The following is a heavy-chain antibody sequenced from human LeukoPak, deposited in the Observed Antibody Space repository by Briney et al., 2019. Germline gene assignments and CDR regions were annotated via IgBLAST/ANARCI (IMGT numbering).Heavy chain of an antibody. J-gene: IGHJ5*02. CDR3: ATSSNPNWFDP. Sequence: SETLSLTCTVSGGSISSGGYYWSWIRQHPGTGLEWIGSIYYSGGTYYNPSLESRITISVDTSKNHFSLKLRSVAAADTAVYYCATSSNPNWFDPWGQGTLVTVSS. D-gene: IGHD2-15*01. CDR1: GGSISSGGYY. V-gene: IGHV4-31*03. CDR2: IYYSGGT.